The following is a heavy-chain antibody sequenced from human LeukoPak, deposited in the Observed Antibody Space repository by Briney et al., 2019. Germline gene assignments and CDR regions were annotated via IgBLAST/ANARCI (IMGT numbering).Heavy chain of an antibody. J-gene: IGHJ3*02. CDR3: ARAKIVAGGAFNI. V-gene: IGHV3-7*01. Sequence: GGSLRLSCAASGFTFSSYWMSWVRQAPGKGLEWVANIKQDGSEKYYVDSVKGRFTISRDNSKNTMYVQMNSLRAEDTAVYYCARAKIVAGGAFNIWGQGTMVTVSS. CDR1: GFTFSSYW. CDR2: IKQDGSEK. D-gene: IGHD5-12*01.